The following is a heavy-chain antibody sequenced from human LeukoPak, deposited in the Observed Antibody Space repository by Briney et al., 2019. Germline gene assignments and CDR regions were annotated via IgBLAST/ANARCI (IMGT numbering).Heavy chain of an antibody. Sequence: GASVKVSCKASGYTFTSYGISWVRQAPGQGLEWMGWISAYNGNTNYAQKLQGRVTMTTDTSTSTAYMELRSLRSDDTAVYYCARALRMARDLTPSGYWGQGTLVTVSS. CDR2: ISAYNGNT. D-gene: IGHD3-10*01. CDR3: ARALRMARDLTPSGY. V-gene: IGHV1-18*01. J-gene: IGHJ4*02. CDR1: GYTFTSYG.